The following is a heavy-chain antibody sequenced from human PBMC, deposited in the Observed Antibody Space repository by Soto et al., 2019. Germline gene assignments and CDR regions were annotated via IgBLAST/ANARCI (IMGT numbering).Heavy chain of an antibody. J-gene: IGHJ4*02. V-gene: IGHV3-30*01. Sequence: PGGSLRLSCTGSGFTFSSYTMRWVRQAPGKGLEWVALISFDSSNKYYADSVKGRFSISRDNSKNTLFLQMDSLRPDDTAVYYCARDRLRLGELSLIGYFDYWGQGTLVTVSS. CDR1: GFTFSSYT. CDR3: ARDRLRLGELSLIGYFDY. D-gene: IGHD3-16*02. CDR2: ISFDSSNK.